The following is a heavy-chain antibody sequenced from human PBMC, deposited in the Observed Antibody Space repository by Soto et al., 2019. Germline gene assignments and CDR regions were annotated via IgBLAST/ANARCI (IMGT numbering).Heavy chain of an antibody. D-gene: IGHD1-26*01. V-gene: IGHV3-64*02. CDR1: GFTFSSYA. J-gene: IGHJ4*02. Sequence: GGSLRLSCAASGFTFSSYAMHWVRQAPGKGLEYVSAISSNGGSTYYADSVKGRFTISRDNSKNTLYLQMGSLRAEDMAVYYCARGSGSYRRHYFDYWGQGTLVTVSS. CDR3: ARGSGSYRRHYFDY. CDR2: ISSNGGST.